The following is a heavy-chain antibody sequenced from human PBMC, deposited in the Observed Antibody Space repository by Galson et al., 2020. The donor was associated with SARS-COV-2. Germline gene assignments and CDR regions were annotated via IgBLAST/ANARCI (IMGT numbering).Heavy chain of an antibody. J-gene: IGHJ6*02. Sequence: ASVKVSCKVSGYTLTELSMHWVRQAPGKGLEWMGGFDPEDVETIYAQKFQGRVTMTEDTSTDTAYMELSSLRSEDTAVYYCATAVAWFGEPTWGYYYYGMDVRGQGTTVTVSS. V-gene: IGHV1-24*01. CDR1: GYTLTELS. CDR2: FDPEDVET. D-gene: IGHD3-10*01. CDR3: ATAVAWFGEPTWGYYYYGMDV.